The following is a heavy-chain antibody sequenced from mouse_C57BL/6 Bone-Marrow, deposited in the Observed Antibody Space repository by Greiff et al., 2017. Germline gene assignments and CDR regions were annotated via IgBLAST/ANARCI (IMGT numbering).Heavy chain of an antibody. Sequence: EVQLQQSGPELVKPGASVKISCKASGYTFTDYYMNWVKQSHGKSLEWIGDINPNNGGTSYNQKFKGKATLTVDKSSSTAYMELRSLTSEDSAVYYCAREGDGSSFYAMDYWGQGTSVTVSS. CDR3: AREGDGSSFYAMDY. CDR1: GYTFTDYY. CDR2: INPNNGGT. D-gene: IGHD1-1*01. J-gene: IGHJ4*01. V-gene: IGHV1-26*01.